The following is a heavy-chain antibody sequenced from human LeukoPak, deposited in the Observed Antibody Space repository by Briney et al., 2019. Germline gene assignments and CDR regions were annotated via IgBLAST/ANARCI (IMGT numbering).Heavy chain of an antibody. J-gene: IGHJ4*02. Sequence: SETLSLTCTVSGGSISSHYWNWIRQPPGKGLEWIGYIYYSGSTDYNPSLKSRVTMSVDKSKNQSSLKLPSVTAADTAMYYCAREQNYYGSVTSFDYWGQGTLVTVSS. CDR3: AREQNYYGSVTSFDY. D-gene: IGHD3-10*01. CDR1: GGSISSHY. CDR2: IYYSGST. V-gene: IGHV4-59*11.